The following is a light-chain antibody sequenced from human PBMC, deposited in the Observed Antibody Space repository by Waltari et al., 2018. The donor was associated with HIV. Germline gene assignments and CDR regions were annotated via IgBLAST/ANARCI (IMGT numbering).Light chain of an antibody. V-gene: IGLV1-40*01. CDR1: SSNIGAGYD. CDR2: GNS. J-gene: IGLJ1*01. CDR3: QSYDSSLSASV. Sequence: QSVLTQPPSVSGAPGQRVTISCTGSSSNIGAGYDVHWYQQLPGTAPKLLIYGNSNRPSGVPDRVSGSKSCTSASLAITGLQAEDEADYYCQSYDSSLSASVFGTGTKVTVL.